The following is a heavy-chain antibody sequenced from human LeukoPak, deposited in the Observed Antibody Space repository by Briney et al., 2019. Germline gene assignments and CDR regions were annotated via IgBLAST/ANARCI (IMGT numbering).Heavy chain of an antibody. Sequence: ASVKVSCKASGGTFSSYAISWVRQAPGQGLEWMGGIIPIFGTANYAQKFQGRVTMTEDTSTDTAYMELSSLRSEDTAVYYCATVRCSSTSCFNWFDPWGQGTLVTVSS. D-gene: IGHD2-2*01. CDR3: ATVRCSSTSCFNWFDP. V-gene: IGHV1-69*06. J-gene: IGHJ5*02. CDR2: IIPIFGTA. CDR1: GGTFSSYA.